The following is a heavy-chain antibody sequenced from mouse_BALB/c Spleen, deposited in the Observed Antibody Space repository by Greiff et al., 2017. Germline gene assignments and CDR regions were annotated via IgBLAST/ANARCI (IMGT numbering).Heavy chain of an antibody. D-gene: IGHD2-3*01. V-gene: IGHV3-2*02. CDR3: ARDGPDAMDY. CDR2: ISYSGST. J-gene: IGHJ4*01. Sequence: EVQLQESGPGLVKPSQSLSLTCTVTGYSITSDYAWNWIRQFPGNKLEWMGYISYSGSTSYNPSLKSRISITRDTSKNQFFLQLNSVTTEDTATYYCARDGPDAMDYWGQGTSVTVSS. CDR1: GYSITSDYA.